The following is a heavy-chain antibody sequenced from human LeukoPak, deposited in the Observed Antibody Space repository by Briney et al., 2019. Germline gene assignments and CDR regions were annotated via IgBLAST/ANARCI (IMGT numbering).Heavy chain of an antibody. V-gene: IGHV3-23*01. D-gene: IGHD1-26*01. Sequence: GGSLRLSCAASGFTFSNNAMSWVRQAPGKGLEWVSAISGSGGSTYYVDSVKGRFTISRDNSKNTLYLQMNSLRAEDTAVYYCAKAGGSYFRGYYYYMDVWGKGTTVTVSS. CDR1: GFTFSNNA. CDR2: ISGSGGST. J-gene: IGHJ6*03. CDR3: AKAGGSYFRGYYYYMDV.